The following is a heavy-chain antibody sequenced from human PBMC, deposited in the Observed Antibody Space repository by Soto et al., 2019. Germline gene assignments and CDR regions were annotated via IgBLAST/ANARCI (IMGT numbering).Heavy chain of an antibody. J-gene: IGHJ6*02. Sequence: SLRLSCAASGFTFDAYAMHWVRQAPGKGLEWVSGINWNSGNIGYADSVKGRFTISRDNAKNSLYLQMNSLTAADTAVYYCAREFYYYYGMDVWGQGTTVTVSS. V-gene: IGHV3-9*01. CDR2: INWNSGNI. CDR1: GFTFDAYA. CDR3: AREFYYYYGMDV.